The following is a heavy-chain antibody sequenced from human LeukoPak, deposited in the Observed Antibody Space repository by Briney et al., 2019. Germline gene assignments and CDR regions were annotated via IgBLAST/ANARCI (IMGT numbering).Heavy chain of an antibody. D-gene: IGHD4-17*01. CDR2: IIPIFGTA. Sequence: ASVKVSCKASGYTFTSYAMNWVRQAPGQGLEWMGGIIPIFGTANYAQKFQGRVTITADKSTSTAYMELSSLRSEDTAVYYCARDPGDYGDQHDAFDIWGQGTMVTVSS. CDR1: GYTFTSYA. V-gene: IGHV1-69*06. CDR3: ARDPGDYGDQHDAFDI. J-gene: IGHJ3*02.